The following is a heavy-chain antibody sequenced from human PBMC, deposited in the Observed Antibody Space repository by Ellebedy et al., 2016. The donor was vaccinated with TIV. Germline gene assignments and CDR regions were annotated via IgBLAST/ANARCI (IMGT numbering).Heavy chain of an antibody. CDR1: GFTFSSHG. J-gene: IGHJ4*02. Sequence: GGSLRLSXVGSGFTFSSHGMNWVRQAPGKGLEWLSFITTNGTIMEYADSVKGRFTISRDNAKNSLYLQMNSLRAEDTAVYYCARDGAWFGEFAFDYWGQGTLVTVSS. D-gene: IGHD3-10*01. CDR2: ITTNGTIM. CDR3: ARDGAWFGEFAFDY. V-gene: IGHV3-48*04.